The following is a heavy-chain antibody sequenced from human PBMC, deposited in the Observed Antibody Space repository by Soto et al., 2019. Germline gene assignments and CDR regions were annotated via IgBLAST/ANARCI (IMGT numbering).Heavy chain of an antibody. CDR2: IKEDGNEK. CDR1: GFHFRSYW. D-gene: IGHD3-10*01. V-gene: IGHV3-7*01. CDR3: ARDYYYGSGSYASDI. Sequence: GGSLRLSCVASGFHFRSYWMSWVRQAPGKGLEWVASIKEDGNEKYFMDSVKGRFTISRDSAKSSLYLQMNSLRADDTALYYCARDYYYGSGSYASDIWGRGTMVTVSS. J-gene: IGHJ3*02.